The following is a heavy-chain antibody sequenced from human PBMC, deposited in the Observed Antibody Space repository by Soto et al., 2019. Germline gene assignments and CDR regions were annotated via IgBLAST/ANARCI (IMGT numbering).Heavy chain of an antibody. CDR1: GFTFSSYA. V-gene: IGHV3-30-3*01. CDR2: ISYDGSNK. J-gene: IGHJ6*02. D-gene: IGHD6-19*01. Sequence: GGSLRLSCAASGFTFSSYAMHWVRQAPGKGLEWVAVISYDGSNKYYADSVKGRFTISRDNSKNTLSLQMNTLRAEDTAVYYCARDRDSGWSYSSYYYYGMDVWGQGTTVTVSS. CDR3: ARDRDSGWSYSSYYYYGMDV.